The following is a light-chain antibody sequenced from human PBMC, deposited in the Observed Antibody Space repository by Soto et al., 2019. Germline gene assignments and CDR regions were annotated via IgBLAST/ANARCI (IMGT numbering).Light chain of an antibody. J-gene: IGLJ2*01. CDR2: SNS. CDR3: AAGDDSLSGVV. V-gene: IGLV1-44*01. CDR1: SSNIGSNT. Sequence: QSVLTQPPSASGTPGQRVTISCSGSSSNIGSNTVNWYQQLPGTAPKLLIYSNSQRPSGVPDRFSGSKSGTSASLAISGLQSEDEADYYCAAGDDSLSGVVFGGGTQLTVL.